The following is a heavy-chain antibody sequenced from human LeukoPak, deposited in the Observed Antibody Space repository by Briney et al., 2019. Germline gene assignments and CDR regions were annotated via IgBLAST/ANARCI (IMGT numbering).Heavy chain of an antibody. J-gene: IGHJ4*02. CDR2: ISGSGGSI. Sequence: GGSLRLSCAASGFTFSTYEMNWVRQAPGEGLEWVSYISGSGGSIFYADSLKGRFTISRDNAKSSLYLHMNSLRVEDTAVYYCARVVRGSQSFYPYSDKWGQGTLVTVSS. CDR3: ARVVRGSQSFYPYSDK. D-gene: IGHD3-10*01. CDR1: GFTFSTYE. V-gene: IGHV3-48*03.